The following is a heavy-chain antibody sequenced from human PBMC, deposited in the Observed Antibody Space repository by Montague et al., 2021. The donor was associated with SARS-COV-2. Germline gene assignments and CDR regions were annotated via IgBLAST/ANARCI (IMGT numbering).Heavy chain of an antibody. CDR2: VYFSGTA. Sequence: SETLSLTCTVSAGSINNHYWSWIRQTPGKELEWIAYVYFSGTASYNPSLKSRVTISVDTSRNQFSLQLTSVTAADTAVYYCARRPSSGWSFDYWGQGTPVSVSS. CDR3: ARRPSSGWSFDY. D-gene: IGHD6-19*01. V-gene: IGHV4-59*08. J-gene: IGHJ4*02. CDR1: AGSINNHY.